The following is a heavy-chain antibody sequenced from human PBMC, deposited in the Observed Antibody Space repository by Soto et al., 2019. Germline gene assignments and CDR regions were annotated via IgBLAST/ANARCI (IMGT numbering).Heavy chain of an antibody. V-gene: IGHV5-51*01. J-gene: IGHJ6*02. D-gene: IGHD3-10*01. CDR2: IYPDDSDT. CDR1: GYRFPSSW. Sequence: GESLKISCKGSGYRFPSSWIGWVRQKPGKGLEWMGIIYPDDSDTRYSPSFQGQVTISADKSISTAYLQWSSLKASDIAMYYCARGPGDYYYGMDVWGQGTTVTVSS. CDR3: ARGPGDYYYGMDV.